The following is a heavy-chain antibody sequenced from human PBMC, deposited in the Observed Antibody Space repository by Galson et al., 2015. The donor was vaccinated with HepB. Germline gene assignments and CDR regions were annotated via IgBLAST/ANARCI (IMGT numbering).Heavy chain of an antibody. CDR1: GYSFTTFG. CDR2: ISAYNGNT. D-gene: IGHD6-13*01. J-gene: IGHJ4*02. V-gene: IGHV1-18*01. Sequence: SVKVSCKASGYSFTTFGITWVRQAPGQGLEWMGWISAYNGNTNYARKLQGRVTMTTDTSTNTAYMELRSLRSDDTAMYFCARLGAAAGFLDYWGQGTLVTVSS. CDR3: ARLGAAAGFLDY.